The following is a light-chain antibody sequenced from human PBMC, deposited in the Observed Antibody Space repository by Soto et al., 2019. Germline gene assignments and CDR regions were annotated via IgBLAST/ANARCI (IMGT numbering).Light chain of an antibody. J-gene: IGLJ1*01. CDR1: SSNIGSNY. CDR2: SDN. Sequence: QSVLTQPPSASGTPGQRVTISCSGSSSNIGSNYVYWYRQLPGTAPKLLIYSDNHRPSGVPDRFSGSKSGSSASLAISGLRSEDEADYYCAAWDDSLSGFYVFGTGTKVTVL. V-gene: IGLV1-47*02. CDR3: AAWDDSLSGFYV.